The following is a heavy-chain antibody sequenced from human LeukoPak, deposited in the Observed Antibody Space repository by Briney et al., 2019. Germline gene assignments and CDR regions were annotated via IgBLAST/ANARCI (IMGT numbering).Heavy chain of an antibody. CDR3: ASRLRHLLGY. Sequence: GSLRLSCAASGFTFSSYAMSWVRQPPGKGLEWIGEIFHSGSTNYSPSLKSRVTISIDKSKNQFSLKLTSVTVADTAVYYCASRLRHLLGYWGQGNLVTVSS. V-gene: IGHV4-4*02. D-gene: IGHD3-16*01. J-gene: IGHJ4*02. CDR2: IFHSGST. CDR1: GFTFSSYAM.